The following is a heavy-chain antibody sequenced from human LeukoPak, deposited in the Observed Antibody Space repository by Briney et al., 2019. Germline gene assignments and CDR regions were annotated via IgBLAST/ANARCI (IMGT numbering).Heavy chain of an antibody. J-gene: IGHJ4*02. Sequence: ASVKVSCKASGGTFSSYAISWVRQAPGQGLEWMGGIIPIFSTANYAQKFQGRVTITADESTSTAYMELSSLRSEDTAVYYCARGHCSSTSCYPVYYFDYWGQGTLVTVSS. D-gene: IGHD2-2*01. CDR1: GGTFSSYA. CDR3: ARGHCSSTSCYPVYYFDY. CDR2: IIPIFSTA. V-gene: IGHV1-69*13.